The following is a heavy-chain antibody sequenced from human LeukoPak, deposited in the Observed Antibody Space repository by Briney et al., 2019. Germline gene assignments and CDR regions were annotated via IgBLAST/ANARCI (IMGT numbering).Heavy chain of an antibody. CDR2: INHSGST. Sequence: SETLSLTCAVYGGSFSGYYWSWIRQPPRKGLELIGEINHSGSTKYNPSLKSRVTISVDTSKNQFSLKLSSVTAADTAVYYCARPGRNYYDSSPLEYFQHWGQGTLVTVSS. CDR3: ARPGRNYYDSSPLEYFQH. V-gene: IGHV4-34*01. CDR1: GGSFSGYY. J-gene: IGHJ1*01. D-gene: IGHD3-22*01.